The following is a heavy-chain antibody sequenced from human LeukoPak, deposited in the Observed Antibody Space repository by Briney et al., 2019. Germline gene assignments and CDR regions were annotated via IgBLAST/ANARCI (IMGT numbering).Heavy chain of an antibody. V-gene: IGHV1-8*03. CDR3: ARGGSGYYNDYFDY. CDR2: MNPNSGNT. J-gene: IGHJ4*02. CDR1: GYTFTSYD. D-gene: IGHD3-22*01. Sequence: ASVKVSCQASGYTFTSYDINSVRQATGRRVEWMGWMNPNSGNTGYAQKFKGRVTITRNTSISTAYMELSSLRSEDTAVYYCARGGSGYYNDYFDYWGQGTLVTVSS.